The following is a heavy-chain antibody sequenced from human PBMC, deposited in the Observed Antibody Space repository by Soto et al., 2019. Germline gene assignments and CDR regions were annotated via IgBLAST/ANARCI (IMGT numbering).Heavy chain of an antibody. Sequence: GASVNVSCKASGYTFTSYGISWVRQAPGQGLEWMGWISAYNGNTNYAQKLQGRVTMTTDTSTSTAYMELRSLRSDDTAVYYCARDRRGTAMVPRQFDPWGQGTLVTVSS. CDR1: GYTFTSYG. J-gene: IGHJ5*02. CDR2: ISAYNGNT. CDR3: ARDRRGTAMVPRQFDP. D-gene: IGHD5-18*01. V-gene: IGHV1-18*04.